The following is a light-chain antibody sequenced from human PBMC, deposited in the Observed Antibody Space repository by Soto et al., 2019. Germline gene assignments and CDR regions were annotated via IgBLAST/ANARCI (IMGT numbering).Light chain of an antibody. V-gene: IGKV1-39*01. CDR3: QQSYSAPYT. Sequence: DIQMTQSPSSLSASVGDRVTITCRASQSIRNYLNWYQQKPGKAPKLLIYAASSLQSGVPSRFSGSGSGTDFTLTFSSLQPEDFATYYCQQSYSAPYTFGQGTQLEIK. CDR1: QSIRNY. J-gene: IGKJ2*01. CDR2: AAS.